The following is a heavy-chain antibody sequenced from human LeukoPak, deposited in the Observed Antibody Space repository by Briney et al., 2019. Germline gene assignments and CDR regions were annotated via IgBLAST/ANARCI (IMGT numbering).Heavy chain of an antibody. Sequence: GGSLRLSCAASGITGSPFSSHWLHWVRQAPGKGLMWVAHINDDGTTTTYADSVEGRFTISRDNAKTTLFLQMDSLRAEDTALYYCATDRRYVMDVWGQGTTVTVSS. V-gene: IGHV3-74*03. J-gene: IGHJ6*02. CDR2: INDDGTTT. CDR3: ATDRRYVMDV. CDR1: GITGSPFSSHW. D-gene: IGHD1-14*01.